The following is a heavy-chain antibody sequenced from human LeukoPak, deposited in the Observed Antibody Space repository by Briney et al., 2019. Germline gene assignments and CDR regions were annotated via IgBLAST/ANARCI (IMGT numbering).Heavy chain of an antibody. Sequence: SETLSLTCAVYGGSFSGYYWSWIRQPPGKGLEWIGEINHSGSTNYNPSLKSRVTIPVDTSKNQFSLKLSSVTAADTAVYYCARRGILGLYYWGQGTLVTVSS. J-gene: IGHJ4*02. D-gene: IGHD6-13*01. V-gene: IGHV4-34*01. CDR2: INHSGST. CDR3: ARRGILGLYY. CDR1: GGSFSGYY.